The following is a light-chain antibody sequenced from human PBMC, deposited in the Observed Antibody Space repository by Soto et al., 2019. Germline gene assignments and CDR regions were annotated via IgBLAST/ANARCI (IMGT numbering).Light chain of an antibody. CDR3: QQYYSYPRT. J-gene: IGKJ1*01. V-gene: IGKV1-8*01. Sequence: IQITQSPSTLSGSVGDRVTITCRASQGISSYLAWYQQKPGKAPKRLIYAASTLQSGVPSRFSGSGSGTGFTLTISCLQSEDFATYYCQQYYSYPRTFGQGTKVDIK. CDR1: QGISSY. CDR2: AAS.